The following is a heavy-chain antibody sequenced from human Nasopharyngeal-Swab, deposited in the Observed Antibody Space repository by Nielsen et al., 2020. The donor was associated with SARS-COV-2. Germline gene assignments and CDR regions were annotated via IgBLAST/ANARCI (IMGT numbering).Heavy chain of an antibody. Sequence: GGSLRLSCAASGFTFDDYAMHWVRQAPGKGLEWVSGISWNSDSIGYADSVKGRFTISRDNAKNSLYLQMNSLRAEDTALYYCAGNMVLDVWGQGTTVTVSS. V-gene: IGHV3-9*01. D-gene: IGHD2-8*01. CDR1: GFTFDDYA. CDR3: AGNMVLDV. J-gene: IGHJ6*02. CDR2: ISWNSDSI.